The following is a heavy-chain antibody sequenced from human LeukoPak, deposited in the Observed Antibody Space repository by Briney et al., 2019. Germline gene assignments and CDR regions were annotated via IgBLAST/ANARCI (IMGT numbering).Heavy chain of an antibody. D-gene: IGHD4-17*01. J-gene: IGHJ4*02. Sequence: GGSLRLSCAASGFTFSSYWMSSVRQAPGKRLERVANIKQDGREKYYVDSVKGRFTISRDNAKNSLYLQMNSLRAEDTAVYYCARGPPYGDYHDYWGQGTLVTVSS. CDR3: ARGPPYGDYHDY. V-gene: IGHV3-7*01. CDR1: GFTFSSYW. CDR2: IKQDGREK.